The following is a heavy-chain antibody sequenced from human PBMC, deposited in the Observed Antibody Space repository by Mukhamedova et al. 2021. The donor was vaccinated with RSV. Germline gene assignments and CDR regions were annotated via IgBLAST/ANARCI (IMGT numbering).Heavy chain of an antibody. V-gene: IGHV3-7*01. CDR2: INQGGSEK. Sequence: VANINQGGSEKYYVDSVKGRFTISRDNARNSLYLQMNSLRAEDTAVYFCARADYYDSSGVDYWGRGTLVTVSS. CDR3: ARADYYDSSGVDY. D-gene: IGHD3-22*01. J-gene: IGHJ4*02.